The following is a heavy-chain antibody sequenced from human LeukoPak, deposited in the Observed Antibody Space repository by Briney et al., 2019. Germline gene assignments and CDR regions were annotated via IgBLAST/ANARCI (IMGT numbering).Heavy chain of an antibody. V-gene: IGHV5-51*01. D-gene: IGHD2-2*01. CDR3: ARHPQLGGYCSVTNCLNWFDS. Sequence: GESLKSSCKGSGYSFTNYWIGWVRQMPGKGLEWMGIIYPGDSDTRYSPSFQGQVTISADKSISTAYLQWSSLKASDTAMYYCARHPQLGGYCSVTNCLNWFDSWGQGTLVTVSS. J-gene: IGHJ5*01. CDR1: GYSFTNYW. CDR2: IYPGDSDT.